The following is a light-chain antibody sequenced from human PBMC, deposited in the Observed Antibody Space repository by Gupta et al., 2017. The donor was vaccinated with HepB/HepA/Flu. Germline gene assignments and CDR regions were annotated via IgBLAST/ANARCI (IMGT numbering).Light chain of an antibody. CDR2: DVS. Sequence: QSALTQPASPSGSPGQSITIPCTGTSSDVGGYNYVSWYQQYPDKAPKVIIYDVSGRPTGVSDRFSGSKAGNMASLIISGLQAEDEAYYYGSSYRSNTNRVVFGTGTKLTVL. CDR3: SSYRSNTNRVV. CDR1: SSDVGGYNY. V-gene: IGLV2-14*01. J-gene: IGLJ1*01.